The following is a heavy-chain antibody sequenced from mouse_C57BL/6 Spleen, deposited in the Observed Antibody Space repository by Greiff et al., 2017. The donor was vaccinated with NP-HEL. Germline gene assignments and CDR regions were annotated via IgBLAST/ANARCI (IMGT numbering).Heavy chain of an antibody. CDR2: IDPETGGT. D-gene: IGHD2-1*01. CDR3: TRSLPHWYFDV. Sequence: VKLMESGAELVRPGASVTLSCKASGYTFTDYEMHWVKQTPVHGLEWIGAIDPETGGTAYNQKFKGKAILTADKSSSTAYMELRSLTSEDSAVYYCTRSLPHWYFDVWGTGTTVTVSS. J-gene: IGHJ1*03. CDR1: GYTFTDYE. V-gene: IGHV1-15*01.